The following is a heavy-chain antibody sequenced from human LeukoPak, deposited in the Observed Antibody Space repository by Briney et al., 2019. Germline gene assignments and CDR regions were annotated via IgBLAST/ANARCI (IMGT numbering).Heavy chain of an antibody. CDR1: GYTFTSYG. J-gene: IGHJ4*02. D-gene: IGHD3-22*01. CDR2: IIPIFGTA. Sequence: ASVKVSCKASGYTFTSYGISWVRQAPGQGLEWMGGIIPIFGTANYAQKFQGRVTITADKSTSTAYMELSSLRSEDTAVYYCARPDGAYYDSSGYYAPFDYWGQGTLVTVSS. V-gene: IGHV1-69*06. CDR3: ARPDGAYYDSSGYYAPFDY.